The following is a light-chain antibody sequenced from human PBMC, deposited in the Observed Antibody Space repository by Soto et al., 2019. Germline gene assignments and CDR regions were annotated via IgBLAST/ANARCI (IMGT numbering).Light chain of an antibody. Sequence: EIVLTQSPGTLSLSPGERATLSCRASQSVSNNYLAWYQQKPGQAPRLLIYGASSRATGIPDRFSGSGSGTECTLTISRLEPEDFAVFYCQQYGGSPRTFGQGTKVEI. V-gene: IGKV3-20*01. CDR2: GAS. J-gene: IGKJ1*01. CDR1: QSVSNNY. CDR3: QQYGGSPRT.